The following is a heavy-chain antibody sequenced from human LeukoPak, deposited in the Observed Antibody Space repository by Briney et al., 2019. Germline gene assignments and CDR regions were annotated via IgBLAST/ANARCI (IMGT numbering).Heavy chain of an antibody. CDR3: AKGGHDFNPFYR. J-gene: IGHJ4*02. D-gene: IGHD1-14*01. CDR1: GFTFNTYA. V-gene: IGHV3-23*01. CDR2: IKGGGGDP. Sequence: GVTLRLSCAASGFTFNTYAMGWGREAPGKCPESVSSIKGGGGDPFYADSVKGRFTISRDNSKNTLFLQLHSLRAEDSAVYYCAKGGHDFNPFYRWGQGTLVTVSA.